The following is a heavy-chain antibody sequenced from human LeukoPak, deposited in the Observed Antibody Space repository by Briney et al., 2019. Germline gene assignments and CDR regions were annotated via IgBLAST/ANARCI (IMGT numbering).Heavy chain of an antibody. D-gene: IGHD3-10*01. CDR3: ARKESVLLWFGEAYFDY. V-gene: IGHV4-39*07. CDR2: INHSGSP. Sequence: PSETLSLTCAVSGGPINSGNYDWGWIRQPPGKGLQWIGSINHSGSPYYTPSLQGRVTMSVDTSKNQFSLKLSSVTAADTAVYYCARKESVLLWFGEAYFDYWGQGTLVTVSS. J-gene: IGHJ4*02. CDR1: GGPINSGNYD.